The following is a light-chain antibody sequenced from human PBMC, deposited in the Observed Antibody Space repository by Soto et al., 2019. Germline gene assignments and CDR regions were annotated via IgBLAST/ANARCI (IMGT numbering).Light chain of an antibody. J-gene: IGKJ3*01. Sequence: DIQMTQSPSSLSPSVGDRVTITCRASQSISTYLNWYQQKPGKAPKFLIYAASSLQSGVPSRFSGSGSGTDFTLTINSLQPEDFATYYCQQTYSALTFGPGTKVDI. CDR1: QSISTY. CDR3: QQTYSALT. CDR2: AAS. V-gene: IGKV1-39*01.